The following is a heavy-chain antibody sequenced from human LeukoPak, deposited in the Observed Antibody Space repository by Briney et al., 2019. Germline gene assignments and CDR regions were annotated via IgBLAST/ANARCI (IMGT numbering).Heavy chain of an antibody. CDR1: GGSISSSSYY. CDR3: ARGGDDFWSGYLYTFDY. CDR2: IYYSGST. V-gene: IGHV4-39*01. J-gene: IGHJ4*02. D-gene: IGHD3-3*01. Sequence: PSETLSLTCTVSGGSISSSSYYWGWIRQPPGKGLEWIGSIYYSGSTYYNPSLKSRVTISVDTSKNQFSLKLSSVTAADTAVYYCARGGDDFWSGYLYTFDYWGQGTLVTVSS.